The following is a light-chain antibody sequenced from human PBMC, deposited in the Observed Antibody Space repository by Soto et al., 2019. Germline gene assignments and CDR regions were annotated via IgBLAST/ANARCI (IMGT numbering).Light chain of an antibody. CDR3: QQRSNWLSIT. V-gene: IGKV3D-20*02. CDR2: GAS. J-gene: IGKJ5*01. CDR1: QSVSSSY. Sequence: EIVMTQSPATLSVSPGERATLSCRAGQSVSSSYLAWYQHKPGQAPRLLIHGASSRVTGIPARFSGSGSGTDFTLTISSLEPEDFAVYYCQQRSNWLSITFGQGTRLEI.